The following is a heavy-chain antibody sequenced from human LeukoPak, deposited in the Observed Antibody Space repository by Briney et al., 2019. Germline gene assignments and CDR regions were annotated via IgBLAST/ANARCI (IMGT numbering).Heavy chain of an antibody. D-gene: IGHD3-3*01. CDR2: IYPGGSDT. V-gene: IGHV5-51*01. CDR3: ARHNPLSKYYDFWSGDYDAFDI. J-gene: IGHJ3*02. CDR1: GYSFTSYW. Sequence: GESLKISCKGSGYSFTSYWIGWVRQMPGKGLEWMGIIYPGGSDTRYSPSFQGQVTISADKSISTAYLQWSSLKASDTAMYYCARHNPLSKYYDFWSGDYDAFDIWGQGTMVTVSS.